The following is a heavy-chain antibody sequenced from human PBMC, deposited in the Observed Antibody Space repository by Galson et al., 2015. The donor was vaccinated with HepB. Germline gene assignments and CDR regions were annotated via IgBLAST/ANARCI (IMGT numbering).Heavy chain of an antibody. CDR1: GGTFSSYT. V-gene: IGHV1-69*02. CDR3: ARGGYGDYLIDYYYYGMDV. J-gene: IGHJ6*02. D-gene: IGHD4-17*01. Sequence: SVKVSCKASGGTFSSYTISWVRQAPGQGLEWMGRIIPILGIANYAQKFQGRVTITADKSTSTAYMELSSLRSEDTAVYYCARGGYGDYLIDYYYYGMDVWGQGTTVTVSS. CDR2: IIPILGIA.